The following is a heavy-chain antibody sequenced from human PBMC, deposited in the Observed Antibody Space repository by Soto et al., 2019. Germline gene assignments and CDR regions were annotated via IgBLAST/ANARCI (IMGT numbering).Heavy chain of an antibody. CDR1: GFTFSSYA. J-gene: IGHJ4*02. D-gene: IGHD6-19*01. CDR3: AKDYSSGWPVICSVDY. V-gene: IGHV3-23*01. Sequence: GGSLRLSCAASGFTFSSYAMSWVRQAPGKGLEWVSAISGSGGSTYYADSVKGRFTISRDNSKNTLYLQMNSLRAEDTAVYYCAKDYSSGWPVICSVDYWRQGTLVTVSS. CDR2: ISGSGGST.